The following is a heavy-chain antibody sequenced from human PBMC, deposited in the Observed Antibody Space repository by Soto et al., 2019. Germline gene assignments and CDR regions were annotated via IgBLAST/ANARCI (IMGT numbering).Heavy chain of an antibody. D-gene: IGHD6-19*01. V-gene: IGHV3-21*01. J-gene: IGHJ4*02. Sequence: GSLRLSCAASGFTFSSYSMNWVRQAPGKGLEWVSSISSSSSYIYYADSVKGRFTISRDNAKNSLYLQMNSLRAEDTAVYYCAATRRYSSGWYAYYFDYWGQGTLVTVS. CDR1: GFTFSSYS. CDR2: ISSSSSYI. CDR3: AATRRYSSGWYAYYFDY.